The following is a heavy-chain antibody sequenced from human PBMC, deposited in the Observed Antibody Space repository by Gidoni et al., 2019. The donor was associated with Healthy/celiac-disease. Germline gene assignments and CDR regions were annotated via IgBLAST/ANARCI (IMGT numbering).Heavy chain of an antibody. J-gene: IGHJ6*02. V-gene: IGHV3-30*18. CDR2: ISYDGSNK. CDR1: SSYG. Sequence: SSYGMHWVRQAPGKGLEWVAVISYDGSNKYYADSVKGRFTISRDNSKNTLYLQMNSLRAEDTAVYYCAKDRGLTTFGVVINMEDYGMDVWGQGTTVTVSS. CDR3: AKDRGLTTFGVVINMEDYGMDV. D-gene: IGHD3-3*01.